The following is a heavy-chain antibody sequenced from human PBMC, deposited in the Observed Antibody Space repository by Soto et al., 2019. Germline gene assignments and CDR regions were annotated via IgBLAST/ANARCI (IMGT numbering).Heavy chain of an antibody. J-gene: IGHJ4*02. CDR2: IHSDGSST. CDR3: AREAILAVAGEYYFDY. CDR1: GFTFSSYW. D-gene: IGHD6-19*01. Sequence: EVQLVESGGGLVQPGGSLRLSCAASGFTFSSYWMHWVRQAPGKGLVWVSRIHSDGSSTSYADSVKGRFTISRDNAKNTLYLQMNSLRAEDTAVYYCAREAILAVAGEYYFDYWGQGTLVTVSS. V-gene: IGHV3-74*01.